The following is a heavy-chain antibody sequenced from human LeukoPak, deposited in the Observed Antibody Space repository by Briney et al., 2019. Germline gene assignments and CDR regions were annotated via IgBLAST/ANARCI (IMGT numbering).Heavy chain of an antibody. Sequence: GGSLRLSCAASGFTFSNYAMSWVRQAPGKGLEWVSIITGTGGRYYGDSVEGRFILSRDNSKNTVYMQMSSLRAEDTATYYCAKDYCRDGNCPFPFLDSWGQGTLVTVSS. V-gene: IGHV3-23*01. D-gene: IGHD2-15*01. CDR1: GFTFSNYA. J-gene: IGHJ4*02. CDR2: ITGTGGR. CDR3: AKDYCRDGNCPFPFLDS.